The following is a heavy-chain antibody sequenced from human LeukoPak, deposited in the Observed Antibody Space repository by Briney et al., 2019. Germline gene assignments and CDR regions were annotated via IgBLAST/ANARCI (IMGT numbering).Heavy chain of an antibody. CDR2: ISGSGSTI. J-gene: IGHJ3*02. CDR1: GFTFSDYY. V-gene: IGHV3-11*04. CDR3: ASSTKGYCSSTSCPPQGDAFDI. Sequence: GGSLRLSCAASGFTFSDYYMSWIRQAPGKGLEWVSYISGSGSTIYYADSVKGRFTISRDNAKNSLYLQMNSLRAEDTAVYYCASSTKGYCSSTSCPPQGDAFDIWGQGTMVTVSS. D-gene: IGHD2-2*01.